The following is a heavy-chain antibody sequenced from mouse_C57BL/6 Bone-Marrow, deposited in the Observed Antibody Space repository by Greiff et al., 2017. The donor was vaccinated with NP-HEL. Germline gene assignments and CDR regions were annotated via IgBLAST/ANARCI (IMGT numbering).Heavy chain of an antibody. CDR1: GYTFTSYW. CDR2: IYPGSGST. Sequence: QVQLKQPGAELVKPGASVKMSCKASGYTFTSYWITWVQQRPGQGLEWIGDIYPGSGSTNYNEKFKSKATLTVDTSSSTAYMLLSILTSEDSAVYYCTKSGVYYGDFDYWGQGTTLTVSS. CDR3: TKSGVYYGDFDY. J-gene: IGHJ2*01. D-gene: IGHD2-13*01. V-gene: IGHV1-55*01.